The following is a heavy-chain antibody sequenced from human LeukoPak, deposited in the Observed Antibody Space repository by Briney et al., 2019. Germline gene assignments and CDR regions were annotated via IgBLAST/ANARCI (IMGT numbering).Heavy chain of an antibody. V-gene: IGHV4-34*01. CDR2: INHSGST. CDR3: ALSGPDYGDYQDDH. J-gene: IGHJ4*02. CDR1: GGSFSGYY. Sequence: PSETLSLTCAVYGGSFSGYYWSWIRQPPGKGLEWIGEINHSGSTNYNPSLKSRVTISVDTSKNQFSLKLSSVTAADTAVYYCALSGPDYGDYQDDHWGQGTLVTVSS. D-gene: IGHD4-17*01.